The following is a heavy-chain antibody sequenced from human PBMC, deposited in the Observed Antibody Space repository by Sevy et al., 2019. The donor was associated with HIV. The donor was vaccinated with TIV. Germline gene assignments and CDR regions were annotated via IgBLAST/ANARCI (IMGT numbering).Heavy chain of an antibody. CDR3: ARVRQRSRDGYNYYYYGMDV. CDR1: GYTFTGYY. J-gene: IGHJ6*02. Sequence: ASVKVSCKASGYTFTGYYMHWVRQAPGQGLEWMGWINPNSGGTNYAQKFQGRVTMTRDTSISTAYMELSRLRSDVTAVYYCARVRQRSRDGYNYYYYGMDVWGQGTTVTVSS. V-gene: IGHV1-2*02. D-gene: IGHD5-12*01. CDR2: INPNSGGT.